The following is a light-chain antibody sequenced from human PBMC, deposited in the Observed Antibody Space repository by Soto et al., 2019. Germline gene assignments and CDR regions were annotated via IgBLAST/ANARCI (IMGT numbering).Light chain of an antibody. CDR2: DTS. CDR1: QSVSSNS. J-gene: IGKJ1*01. Sequence: EIVLTQSPATLSLSPGERATLSCGASQSVSSNSLAWYQQKPGLAPRVLIYDTSSRATGIPDRFSGSGSGTDFTLTISRLEPEDFAVYYCQHYGSSRTFGQGTKVDIK. V-gene: IGKV3D-20*01. CDR3: QHYGSSRT.